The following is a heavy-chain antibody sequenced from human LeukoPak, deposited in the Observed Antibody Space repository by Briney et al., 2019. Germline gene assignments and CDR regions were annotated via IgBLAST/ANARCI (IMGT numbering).Heavy chain of an antibody. Sequence: GGSLRLSCAASGFTFSSYSMNWVRQAPGKGLEWVSYISRSSDTIYYADSVKGRFTISRDNAKNSLYLQMNSLRVGDTAVYYCARSLFDRLVRDWGQGTLVTVSS. CDR1: GFTFSSYS. CDR2: ISRSSDTI. V-gene: IGHV3-48*04. J-gene: IGHJ4*02. CDR3: ARSLFDRLVRD. D-gene: IGHD3-3*01.